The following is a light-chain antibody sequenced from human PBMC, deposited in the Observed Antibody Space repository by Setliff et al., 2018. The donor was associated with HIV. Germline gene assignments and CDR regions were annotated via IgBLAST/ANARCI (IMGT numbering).Light chain of an antibody. CDR2: DVT. CDR3: SSYTSSSTYD. V-gene: IGLV2-14*03. Sequence: ALAQPASVSGSPGQSITVSCTGTSSDIGGYNYVSWYQQHPDKAPKLMIYDVTKRPSGVSDRFSGSKSGKTASLTISGLQEEDEADYYCSSYTSSSTYDFGTGTKV. J-gene: IGLJ1*01. CDR1: SSDIGGYNY.